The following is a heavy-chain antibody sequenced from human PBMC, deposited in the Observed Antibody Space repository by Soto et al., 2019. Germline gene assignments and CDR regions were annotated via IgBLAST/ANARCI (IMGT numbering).Heavy chain of an antibody. CDR2: ISAYNGNS. D-gene: IGHD2-15*01. Sequence: ASVKVSCKASGYTFTSYGISWVRQAPGQGLEWMGWISAYNGNSNYAQKLQGRVTMTTDTSTSTAYMELRSLRSDDTAVYYCARDLGYCSGGSCYPPGYWGQGTLVTVSS. CDR1: GYTFTSYG. CDR3: ARDLGYCSGGSCYPPGY. V-gene: IGHV1-18*01. J-gene: IGHJ4*02.